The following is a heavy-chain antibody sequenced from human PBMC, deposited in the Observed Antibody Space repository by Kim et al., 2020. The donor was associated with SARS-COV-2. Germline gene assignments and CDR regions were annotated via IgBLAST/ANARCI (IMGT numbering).Heavy chain of an antibody. CDR3: TRYCSGGSCTGDFDY. CDR1: GYIFSGSA. CDR2: IRSKTNGNAT. D-gene: IGHD2-15*01. J-gene: IGHJ4*01. Sequence: GGSLRLSCEASGYIFSGSAMHWVRQASGKGLEWIGRIRSKTNGNATAYAASLKGRIIMARDDSKHTAYLQMNKLRTEDTAEYYCTRYCSGGSCTGDFDY. V-gene: IGHV3-73*01.